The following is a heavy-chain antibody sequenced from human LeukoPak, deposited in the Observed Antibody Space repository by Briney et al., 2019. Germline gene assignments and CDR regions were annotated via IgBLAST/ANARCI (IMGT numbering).Heavy chain of an antibody. V-gene: IGHV3-33*01. J-gene: IGHJ4*02. CDR3: VRGADMNYNFENSFYFDS. CDR1: GFTMKNFG. D-gene: IGHD3-3*01. CDR2: IWYDGSQR. Sequence: GGSLRLSCAVSGFTMKNFGMHWVRQAPGKGLEWVAVIWYDGSQRHYIDSVKGRFAISRENSMNTLSLEMNGLRVEGTAVYYCVRGADMNYNFENSFYFDSWGQGALVIVSS.